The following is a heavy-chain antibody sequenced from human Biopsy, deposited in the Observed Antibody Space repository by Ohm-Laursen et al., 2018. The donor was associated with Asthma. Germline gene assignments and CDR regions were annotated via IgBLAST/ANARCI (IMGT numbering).Heavy chain of an antibody. V-gene: IGHV1-69*13. CDR3: ARDVSYGSGGSGV. D-gene: IGHD3-10*01. Sequence: SVKVSCKASGGTFSSYEINWVRQAPGQGLEWMGGIIPIFETAHYAQKFRGRITINADESTSTIYMVLSSLGSEDTAVYYCARDVSYGSGGSGVWGQGTMVTVSS. J-gene: IGHJ6*02. CDR2: IIPIFETA. CDR1: GGTFSSYE.